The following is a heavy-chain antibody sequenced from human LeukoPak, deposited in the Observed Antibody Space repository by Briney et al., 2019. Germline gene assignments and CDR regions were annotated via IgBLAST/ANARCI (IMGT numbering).Heavy chain of an antibody. J-gene: IGHJ4*02. CDR1: GQSLTGYF. V-gene: IGHV1-2*06. CDR3: ARLGLHGSGTYYFFDY. CDR2: IDPNTGDT. Sequence: ASVKVSCKASGQSLTGYFIHWVRQAPGQGLEWVGRIDPNTGDTIYAQNFQGRVTATSATSISTAYMELSRLTSDDTAVYFCARLGLHGSGTYYFFDYWGQGTLVTVSS. D-gene: IGHD3-10*01.